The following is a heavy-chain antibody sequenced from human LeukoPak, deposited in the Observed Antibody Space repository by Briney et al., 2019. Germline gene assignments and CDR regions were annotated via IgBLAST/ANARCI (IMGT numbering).Heavy chain of an antibody. D-gene: IGHD2-21*02. V-gene: IGHV3-48*03. CDR2: ISRSGATI. CDR3: SRDRGGGDIYFDY. CDR1: GFSFSNAW. Sequence: PGGSLRLSCAASGFSFSNAWMSWVRQAPGKGPEWISYISRSGATIYYADSVKGRFTISRDNAKNSLYLQMSSLGVEDTAIYYCSRDRGGGDIYFDYWGQGTLVTVSS. J-gene: IGHJ4*02.